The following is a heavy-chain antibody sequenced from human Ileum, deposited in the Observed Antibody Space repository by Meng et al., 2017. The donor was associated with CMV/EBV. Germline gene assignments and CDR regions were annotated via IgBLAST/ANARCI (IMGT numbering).Heavy chain of an antibody. J-gene: IGHJ4*02. CDR2: IYRGRTSQ. V-gene: IGHV3-23*03. Sequence: GESLKISCAASGFAFSNFAMSWVRQAPGQGLEWVSLIYRGRTSQDYTDSVKGGLIVSRDNAKNILYLEMNRLRAEDTAVYYCAKDGEGPVGNFDSWGQGNLVTVSS. CDR3: AKDGEGPVGNFDS. CDR1: GFAFSNFA. D-gene: IGHD1-14*01.